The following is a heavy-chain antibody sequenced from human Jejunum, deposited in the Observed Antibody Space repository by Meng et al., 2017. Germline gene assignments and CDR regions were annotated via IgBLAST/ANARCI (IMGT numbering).Heavy chain of an antibody. CDR3: ARSPNSGSALHFFDY. CDR2: IYYRGSN. Sequence: QLHLQRSAPGLIKPATHMYLPCTVSGDFFNHPDYYWGWNLPPSGTGLSCIRYIYYRGSNYYNPSLKRRVSISGDTSNKQFSLKLTSVTAADTAEYYCARSPNSGSALHFFDYWGQGSLVTVSS. CDR1: GDFFNHPDYY. J-gene: IGHJ4*02. V-gene: IGHV4-30-4*01. D-gene: IGHD1-26*01.